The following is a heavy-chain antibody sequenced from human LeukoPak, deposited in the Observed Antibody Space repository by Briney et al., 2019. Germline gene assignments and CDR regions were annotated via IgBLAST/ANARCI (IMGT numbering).Heavy chain of an antibody. CDR2: ICGRGTTK. D-gene: IGHD6-19*01. CDR1: GFNFNTYE. CDR3: ARDPSPRKYSSGLFDL. J-gene: IGHJ2*01. V-gene: IGHV3-48*03. Sequence: GGSLRLSCAASGFNFNTYEMNWVRQAPGKGLEWVSYICGRGTTKYYADSVKGRFTISRDNAENSLYLQMNDLRAEDTAVYYCARDPSPRKYSSGLFDLWGRGTLVTVSS.